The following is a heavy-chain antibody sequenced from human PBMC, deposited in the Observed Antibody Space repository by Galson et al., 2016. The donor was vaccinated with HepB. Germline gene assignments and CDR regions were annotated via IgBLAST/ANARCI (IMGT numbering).Heavy chain of an antibody. V-gene: IGHV1-46*01. Sequence: SVKVSCKASGYRFINYCIHWVRQAPGQGLEWMGVINPSGGSTNSAQKFQGRVTMTRDTSTSTVYMELSSLRSEDTAVYYCARGPEGGLYYDFWSGQGHWGQGTVVTVSS. D-gene: IGHD3-3*01. CDR1: GYRFINYC. CDR2: INPSGGST. J-gene: IGHJ1*01. CDR3: ARGPEGGLYYDFWSGQGH.